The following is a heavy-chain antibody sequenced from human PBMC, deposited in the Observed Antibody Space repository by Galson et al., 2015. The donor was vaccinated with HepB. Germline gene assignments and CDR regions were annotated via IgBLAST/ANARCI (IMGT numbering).Heavy chain of an antibody. J-gene: IGHJ6*02. CDR2: IYYSGST. CDR1: GGSISSSSYY. D-gene: IGHD2-15*01. Sequence: ETLSLTCTVSGGSISSSSYYWGWIRQPPGKGLEWIGSIYYSGSTYYNPSLKSRVTISVDTSKDQFSLKLSSVTAADTAVYYCARHPLDNVVVPAGMDVWGQGTTVTVSS. V-gene: IGHV4-39*01. CDR3: ARHPLDNVVVPAGMDV.